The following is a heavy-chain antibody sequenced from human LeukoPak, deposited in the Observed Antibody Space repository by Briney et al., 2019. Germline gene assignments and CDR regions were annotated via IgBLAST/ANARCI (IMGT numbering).Heavy chain of an antibody. CDR2: TYYSGST. V-gene: IGHV4-39*01. J-gene: IGHJ4*02. CDR3: ARHGGSSWATLYYFDY. Sequence: SETLSLTCAVYVGSFSGYYWGWFRQPPGKGLEWFGITYYSGSTYYNPSLKSRVTISVDTSKNQFSLKLSSVTAADTAVYYCARHGGSSWATLYYFDYWGQGTLVTVSS. CDR1: VGSFSGYY. D-gene: IGHD6-13*01.